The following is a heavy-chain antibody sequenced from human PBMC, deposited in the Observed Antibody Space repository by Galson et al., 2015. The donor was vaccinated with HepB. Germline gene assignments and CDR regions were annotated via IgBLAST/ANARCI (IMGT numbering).Heavy chain of an antibody. CDR2: IIPIFGTA. CDR3: ARVDGRAGVLLHDDENRFDP. CDR1: GGTFSSYA. D-gene: IGHD3-10*01. Sequence: SVKVSCKASGGTFSSYAISWVRQAPGQGLEWMGGIIPIFGTANYAQKFQGRVTITADESTSTAYMELSSLRSEDTAVYYCARVDGRAGVLLHDDENRFDPWGQGTLVTVSS. J-gene: IGHJ5*02. V-gene: IGHV1-69*13.